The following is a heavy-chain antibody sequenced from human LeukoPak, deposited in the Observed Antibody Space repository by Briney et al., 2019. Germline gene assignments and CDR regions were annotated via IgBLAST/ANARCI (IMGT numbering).Heavy chain of an antibody. D-gene: IGHD3-10*01. V-gene: IGHV3-21*01. CDR2: ISSSSSYI. Sequence: GGSLRLSCAASGFTFSSYSMNWVRQAPGKGLEWVSSISSSSSYIYYADSVKGRFTISRDNAKNSLYLQMNSLRAEDTAVYYCARGRDFNLWFGELFDYWGQGTLVTVSS. CDR1: GFTFSSYS. J-gene: IGHJ4*02. CDR3: ARGRDFNLWFGELFDY.